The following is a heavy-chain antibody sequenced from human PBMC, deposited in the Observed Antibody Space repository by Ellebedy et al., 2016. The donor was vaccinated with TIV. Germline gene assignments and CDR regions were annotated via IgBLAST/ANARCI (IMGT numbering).Heavy chain of an antibody. D-gene: IGHD1-26*01. CDR2: IRGSGDST. J-gene: IGHJ6*03. Sequence: GESLKISCAASGFTFSSYAMSWVRQAPGKGLEWVSAIRGSGDSTYYADSVKGRFTISRDNSKNTLYLQMNSLRAEDTAVYYCAKGPTTRYYYMDVWGKGTTVTVSS. V-gene: IGHV3-23*01. CDR3: AKGPTTRYYYMDV. CDR1: GFTFSSYA.